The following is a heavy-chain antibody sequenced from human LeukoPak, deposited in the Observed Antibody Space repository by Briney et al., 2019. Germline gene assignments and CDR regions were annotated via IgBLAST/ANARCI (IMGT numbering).Heavy chain of an antibody. V-gene: IGHV3-7*01. CDR1: GFNFSIYW. D-gene: IGHD3-10*01. Sequence: GGSLRLSCAASGFNFSIYWMSWVRQAPGRGLEWVANIKEDGSEKYYVDSVKGRFTISRDNAKNSQFLQMNSLRVEDTAVYYCARDYYYYDSGSYYSNIANWGQGTLVTVPS. CDR2: IKEDGSEK. J-gene: IGHJ4*02. CDR3: ARDYYYYDSGSYYSNIAN.